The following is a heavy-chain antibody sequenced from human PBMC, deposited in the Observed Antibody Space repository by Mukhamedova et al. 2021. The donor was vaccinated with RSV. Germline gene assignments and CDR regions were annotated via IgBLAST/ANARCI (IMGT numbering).Heavy chain of an antibody. J-gene: IGHJ4*02. Sequence: GPGKGLEWVGRIKSKTDGGTTDYAAPVNGRFTISRDDSKNTLFLQMNSLKTEDSAVYYCTGRSLVLDYWGQGTLVTVSS. V-gene: IGHV3-15*01. CDR2: IKSKTDGGTT. D-gene: IGHD6-6*01. CDR3: TGRSLVLDY.